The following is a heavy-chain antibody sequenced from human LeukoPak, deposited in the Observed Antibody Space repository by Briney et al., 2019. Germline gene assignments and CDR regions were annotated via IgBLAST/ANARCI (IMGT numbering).Heavy chain of an antibody. CDR1: GYTFTSYD. CDR3: ARRLDDCSYGICLHY. Sequence: ASLKVSCKASGYTFTSYDINWVRQAPGQGLEWMGWMNPNSGNTGYAQKFQGRVTMTRNTSINTAYMERSSLRSEDTAVYYCARRLDDCSYGICLHYWGQATLVTVSS. CDR2: MNPNSGNT. D-gene: IGHD2-8*01. J-gene: IGHJ4*02. V-gene: IGHV1-8*01.